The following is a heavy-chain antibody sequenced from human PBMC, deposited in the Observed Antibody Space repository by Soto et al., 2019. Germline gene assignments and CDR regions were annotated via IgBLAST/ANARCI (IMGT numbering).Heavy chain of an antibody. V-gene: IGHV1-18*01. Sequence: SVKVSCKASGYTCTSYGISWVGHAPGQGREWMGWISAYNGNTNYAQKLQGRVTMTTDTSTSTAYMELRSLRSDDTAVYYCARDVSTIFGVVIILGGHNCFDPWG. CDR3: ARDVSTIFGVVIILGGHNCFDP. CDR2: ISAYNGNT. J-gene: IGHJ5*02. D-gene: IGHD3-3*01. CDR1: GYTCTSYG.